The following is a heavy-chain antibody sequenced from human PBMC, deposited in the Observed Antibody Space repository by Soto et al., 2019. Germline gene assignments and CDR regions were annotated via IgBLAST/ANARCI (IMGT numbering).Heavy chain of an antibody. V-gene: IGHV3-11*01. CDR3: ARDRLVDGYNSVDYYYYGMDV. D-gene: IGHD5-12*01. CDR2: ISSSGSTI. CDR1: GFTFSDYY. J-gene: IGHJ6*02. Sequence: PGGSLRLSCAASGFTFSDYYMSWIRQAPGKGLGWVSYISSSGSTIYYADSVKGRFTISRDNAKNSLYLQMNSLRAEDTAVYYCARDRLVDGYNSVDYYYYGMDVWGQGTTVTVSS.